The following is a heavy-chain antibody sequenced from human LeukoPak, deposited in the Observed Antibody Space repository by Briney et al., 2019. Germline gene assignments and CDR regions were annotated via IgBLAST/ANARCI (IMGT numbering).Heavy chain of an antibody. J-gene: IGHJ4*02. D-gene: IGHD6-13*01. Sequence: ASVKVSCTASGYTFTSYGISWVRQAPGQGVEWMGWISAYNGNTNYAQKRQCRVTMTTDTATSTAYMELRSLRSDDTAVYYCARDSASSWYGNFDYWGQGTLVTVSS. CDR3: ARDSASSWYGNFDY. CDR2: ISAYNGNT. V-gene: IGHV1-18*01. CDR1: GYTFTSYG.